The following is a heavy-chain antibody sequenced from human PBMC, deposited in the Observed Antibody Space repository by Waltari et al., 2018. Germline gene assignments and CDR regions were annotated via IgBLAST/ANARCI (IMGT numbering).Heavy chain of an antibody. CDR3: ARDRGRGLYLDT. CDR1: GEPVTSPYL. Sequence: QLQLQESGPGLVNPSGTLSLSCAVSGEPVTSPYLWNWVRQAPQRGLEGIGQVHGGGRTNYSPAFASRVTVSLDTYKNQISLKVTAATAADTAVYYCARDRGRGLYLDTWGPGTLVTVSP. J-gene: IGHJ5*02. CDR2: VHGGGRT. V-gene: IGHV4-4*02. D-gene: IGHD2-15*01.